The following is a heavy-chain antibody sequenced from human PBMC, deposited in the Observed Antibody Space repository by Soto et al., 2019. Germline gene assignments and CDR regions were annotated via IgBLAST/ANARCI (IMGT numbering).Heavy chain of an antibody. CDR2: IYYSGST. J-gene: IGHJ4*02. Sequence: SETLSLTCTVSGGSISSGGYYWSWIRQHPGKGLEWIGYIYYSGSTYYNPSLKSRVTISVDTSKNQFSLKLSSVTAADTAVYYCARVYGSGSYSTPSSFDYWGQGTLVTVSS. CDR1: GGSISSGGYY. D-gene: IGHD3-10*01. CDR3: ARVYGSGSYSTPSSFDY. V-gene: IGHV4-31*03.